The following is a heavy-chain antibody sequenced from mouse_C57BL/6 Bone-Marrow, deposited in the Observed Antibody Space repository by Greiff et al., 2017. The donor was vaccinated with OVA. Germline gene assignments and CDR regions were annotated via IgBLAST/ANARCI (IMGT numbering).Heavy chain of an antibody. Sequence: VKLMESGAELVRPGTSVKVSCKASGYAFTNYLIEWVKQRPGQGLEWIGVINPGSGGTNYNEKFKGKATLTADKSSSTAYMQLSSLTSEDSAVYFCARRTGTDYWGQGTTLTVSS. D-gene: IGHD4-1*01. CDR1: GYAFTNYL. CDR2: INPGSGGT. J-gene: IGHJ2*01. CDR3: ARRTGTDY. V-gene: IGHV1-54*01.